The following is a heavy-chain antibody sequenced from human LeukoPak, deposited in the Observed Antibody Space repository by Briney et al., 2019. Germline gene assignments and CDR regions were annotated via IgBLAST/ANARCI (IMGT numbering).Heavy chain of an antibody. CDR2: INPGGGGT. V-gene: IGHV1-46*01. Sequence: GRSVKVSCKASGYSFTNYYIHWVRQAPGQGLEWMGMINPGGGGTAYAQKFQGRVTMTRDTSTSTVYMELRSLRSEDTAVYYCEREYHGGLFDYWGQGTLVTVSS. CDR1: GYSFTNYY. D-gene: IGHD2-15*01. J-gene: IGHJ4*02. CDR3: EREYHGGLFDY.